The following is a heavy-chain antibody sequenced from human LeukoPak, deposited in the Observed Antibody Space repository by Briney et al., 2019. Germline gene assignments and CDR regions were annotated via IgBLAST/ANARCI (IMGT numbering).Heavy chain of an antibody. D-gene: IGHD5-12*01. CDR1: GFAFSRSG. V-gene: IGHV1-58*01. Sequence: TSVRVSCKASGFAFSRSGVQWVRQARGQGLEWIGWLAVGSGNTKYAQKFQGRVTITRDMSTSTAYMELYSLRSEDTALYYYAVARGATIELLDYRGQGTLVTVSS. J-gene: IGHJ4*02. CDR2: LAVGSGNT. CDR3: AVARGATIELLDY.